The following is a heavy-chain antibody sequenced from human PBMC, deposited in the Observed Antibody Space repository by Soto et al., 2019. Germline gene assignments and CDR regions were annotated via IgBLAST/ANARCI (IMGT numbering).Heavy chain of an antibody. V-gene: IGHV4-38-2*01. CDR1: GYSISSGYY. D-gene: IGHD5-18*01. J-gene: IGHJ5*02. CDR2: IDHSGST. CDR3: ARQETAMAPAWFDP. Sequence: SETLSLTCAVSGYSISSGYYWGWIRQPPGKGLEWIGSIDHSGSTYYNPSLKSRVTISVDPSKNQFSLKVRSVTAADTAVYYCARQETAMAPAWFDPWGQGTLVTVS.